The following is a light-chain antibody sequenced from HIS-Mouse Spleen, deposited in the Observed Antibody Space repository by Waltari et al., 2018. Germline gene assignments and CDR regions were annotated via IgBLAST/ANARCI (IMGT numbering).Light chain of an antibody. Sequence: SYELTQPPSVSVSPGQTARITCSGDALPKKYAYWYQPKSGQAPVLVIYEDSKRPSGIPGIFSGSSSGTMATLTISGAQVEDEADYYCYSTDSSGNHRVFGGGTKLIVL. J-gene: IGLJ2*01. CDR2: EDS. CDR3: YSTDSSGNHRV. CDR1: ALPKKY. V-gene: IGLV3-10*01.